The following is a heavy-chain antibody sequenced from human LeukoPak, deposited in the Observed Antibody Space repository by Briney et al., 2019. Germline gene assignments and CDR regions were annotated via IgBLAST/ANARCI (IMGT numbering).Heavy chain of an antibody. D-gene: IGHD1-26*01. V-gene: IGHV3-21*01. CDR1: GFTLSSYS. CDR3: ARVGATAFDY. Sequence: AEGSLRLSCAASGFTLSSYSMNWVRQAPGKGLEWVSSISSSSSYIYYADSVKGRFTISRDNAKNSLYLQMNSLRAEDTAVYYCARVGATAFDYWGQGTLVTVSS. CDR2: ISSSSSYI. J-gene: IGHJ4*02.